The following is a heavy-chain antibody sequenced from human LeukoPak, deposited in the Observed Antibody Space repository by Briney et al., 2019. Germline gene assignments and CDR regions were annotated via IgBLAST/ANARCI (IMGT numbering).Heavy chain of an antibody. D-gene: IGHD6-13*01. J-gene: IGHJ6*03. CDR1: GYTFTDYW. V-gene: IGHV5-51*01. CDR3: ARPYSSSWYDMDV. CDR2: IYPGESDI. Sequence: GESLKISCKASGYTFTDYWIGWVRQMPGKGLEWMGIIYPGESDIRYSPSFQGQVTISADKSINTAYLQWTSLKASDTAMYYCARPYSSSWYDMDVWGKGTTVTVSS.